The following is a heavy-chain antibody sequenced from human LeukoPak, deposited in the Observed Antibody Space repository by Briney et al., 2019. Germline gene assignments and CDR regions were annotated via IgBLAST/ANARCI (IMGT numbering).Heavy chain of an antibody. V-gene: IGHV3-21*01. CDR1: GFTFSRYS. CDR3: ARDAQWLVPEGYFYYMDV. CDR2: ISSRSTNI. D-gene: IGHD6-19*01. Sequence: GGSLRLSCAGSGFTFSRYSMNWFRQAPGKGLERVSSISSRSTNIFYADSVKGRFTISRDNAKNSPYLQMNSLGAEDTAVYYCARDAQWLVPEGYFYYMDVWGKGTTVTVSS. J-gene: IGHJ6*03.